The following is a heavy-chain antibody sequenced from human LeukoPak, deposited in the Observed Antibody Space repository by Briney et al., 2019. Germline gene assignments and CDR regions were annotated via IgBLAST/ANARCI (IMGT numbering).Heavy chain of an antibody. CDR2: IIPIFGTA. Sequence: SVKVSCKASGGTFINYAISWVRQAPGQGLEWMGGIIPIFGTANYAQKFQGRVTITADESTSAAYMELSSLRSEDTAVYYCAKAATERPEDLHWYFDLWGRGTLVTVSS. CDR1: GGTFINYA. J-gene: IGHJ2*01. D-gene: IGHD2-15*01. CDR3: AKAATERPEDLHWYFDL. V-gene: IGHV1-69*13.